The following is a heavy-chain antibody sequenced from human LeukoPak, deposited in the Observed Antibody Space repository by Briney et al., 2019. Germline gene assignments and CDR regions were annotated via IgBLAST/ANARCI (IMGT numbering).Heavy chain of an antibody. CDR1: GFTFSSHA. CDR3: AKVSWESTSQDFDC. J-gene: IGHJ4*02. V-gene: IGHV3-23*02. D-gene: IGHD5/OR15-5a*01. Sequence: GGSLRLSCAPSGFTFSSHAMSWVRQAPGKGLEWVSGISGNGAGTYYGDSVKGRFTISRDNSKNTLYLQMNSLRAEDTAVYYCAKVSWESTSQDFDCWGQGTLVTVSS. CDR2: ISGNGAGT.